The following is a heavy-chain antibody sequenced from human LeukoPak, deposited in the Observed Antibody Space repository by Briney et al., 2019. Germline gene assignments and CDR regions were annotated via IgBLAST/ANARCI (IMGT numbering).Heavy chain of an antibody. Sequence: GGSLRLSCAASGFTFSSYSMNWVRQAPGKGLEWVSYISSSSSTIYYADSVKGRFTISRDNAKNSLYLQMNSLRAGDTAVYYCASIGYCTNGVCYDVDYWGQGTLVTVSS. J-gene: IGHJ4*02. CDR2: ISSSSSTI. CDR1: GFTFSSYS. D-gene: IGHD2-8*01. CDR3: ASIGYCTNGVCYDVDY. V-gene: IGHV3-48*04.